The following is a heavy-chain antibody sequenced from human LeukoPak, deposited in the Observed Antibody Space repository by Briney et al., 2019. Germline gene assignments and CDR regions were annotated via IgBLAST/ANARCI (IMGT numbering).Heavy chain of an antibody. D-gene: IGHD5-12*01. CDR3: TRLRLPRGY. J-gene: IGHJ4*02. CDR2: IRSKAYGGTT. V-gene: IGHV3-49*04. CDR1: GFTFGDYA. Sequence: GGSLRLSCTASGFTFGDYAMSWVRQAPGKGLEWVGFIRSKAYGGTTEYAASVKGRFTISRDDSKSIAYLQMNSLKTEDTAVYYCTRLRLPRGYWGQGTLVTVSS.